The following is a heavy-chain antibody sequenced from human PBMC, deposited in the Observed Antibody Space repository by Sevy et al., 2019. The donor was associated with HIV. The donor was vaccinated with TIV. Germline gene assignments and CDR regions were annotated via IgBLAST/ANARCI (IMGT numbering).Heavy chain of an antibody. V-gene: IGHV3-7*01. CDR1: GFTFSSYW. CDR2: IKQDGSEK. Sequence: GGSLRLSCAASGFTFSSYWMSWVRQAPGKGLEWVANIKQDGSEKYYVDSVKGRFTISRDNAKNSLYLQMNSLRAEDTAVYHCARDRSWIQLWSGDYWGQGTLVTVSS. J-gene: IGHJ4*02. D-gene: IGHD5-18*01. CDR3: ARDRSWIQLWSGDY.